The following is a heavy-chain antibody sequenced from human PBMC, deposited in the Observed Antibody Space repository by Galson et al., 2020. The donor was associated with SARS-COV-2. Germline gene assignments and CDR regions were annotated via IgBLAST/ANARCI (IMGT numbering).Heavy chain of an antibody. J-gene: IGHJ6*02. Sequence: GESLKISCPASGFTFDYYAMHWVRQAPRKGLEWDSLISWDGGSTYYADSVKGRFTITRDNSKNSLYLQMNSLSAEDTALYYCAKDILPATYWYGLEVGGQGTTVAVCS. CDR1: GFTFDYYA. CDR2: ISWDGGST. V-gene: IGHV3-43D*03. CDR3: AKDILPATYWYGLEV.